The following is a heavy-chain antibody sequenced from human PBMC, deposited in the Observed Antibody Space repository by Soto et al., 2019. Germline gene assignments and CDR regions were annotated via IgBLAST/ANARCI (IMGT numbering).Heavy chain of an antibody. CDR2: INAGNGNT. J-gene: IGHJ5*02. CDR3: ARQITVTTYDP. Sequence: SVKVSCTASGGPFISYAMHWVRQAPGQRLEWMGWINAGNGNTKYSQKFQGRVTITRDTSASTAYMELSSLRSEDTAVYYCARQITVTTYDPWGQGTLVTVSS. V-gene: IGHV1-3*01. CDR1: GGPFISYA. D-gene: IGHD4-4*01.